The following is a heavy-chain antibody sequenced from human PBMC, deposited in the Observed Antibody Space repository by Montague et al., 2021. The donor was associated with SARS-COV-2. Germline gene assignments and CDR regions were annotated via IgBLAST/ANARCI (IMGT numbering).Heavy chain of an antibody. CDR3: ARIGYESVGYYYIFPD. CDR1: GASVSSGNSY. J-gene: IGHJ1*01. CDR2: TSYSGST. V-gene: IGHV4-61*01. D-gene: IGHD3-22*01. Sequence: SETLSLTCTVSGASVSSGNSYWNWIRQPPGKGLEWIGYTSYSGSTNYRPSLKSRVTISVDTSKNQLSLKVISATAADTAVYYCARIGYESVGYYYIFPDWGHGALVTVSS.